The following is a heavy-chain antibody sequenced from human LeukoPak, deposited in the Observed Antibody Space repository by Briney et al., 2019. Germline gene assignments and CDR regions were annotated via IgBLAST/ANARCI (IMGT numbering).Heavy chain of an antibody. Sequence: SETLSLTCTVSGGSISSYYWSWIRQPPGKGLEWIGYIYYSGSTNYNPSLKSRVTISVDTSKNQFSLKLSSVTAADTAVYYCARAVGAPGYYYYYYMDVWGKGTTVTVSS. D-gene: IGHD1-26*01. V-gene: IGHV4-59*08. CDR2: IYYSGST. J-gene: IGHJ6*03. CDR3: ARAVGAPGYYYYYYMDV. CDR1: GGSISSYY.